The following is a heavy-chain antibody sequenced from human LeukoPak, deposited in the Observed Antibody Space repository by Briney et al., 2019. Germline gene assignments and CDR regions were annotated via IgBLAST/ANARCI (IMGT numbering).Heavy chain of an antibody. CDR1: GCTFTSYG. CDR3: AREARLSGYIWFDP. D-gene: IGHD3-16*02. CDR2: ISAYNGNT. J-gene: IGHJ5*02. Sequence: ASVKVSFKASGCTFTSYGISRVRQAPGQGLEWMGWISAYNGNTNYSQKLQGRVSITTYTSTTTTNMELQSMSSDATDAYYCAREARLSGYIWFDPGGEGTLVSVS. V-gene: IGHV1-18*01.